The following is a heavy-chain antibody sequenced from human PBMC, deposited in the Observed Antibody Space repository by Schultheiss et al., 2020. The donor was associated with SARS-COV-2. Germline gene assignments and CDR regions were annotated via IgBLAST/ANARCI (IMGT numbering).Heavy chain of an antibody. J-gene: IGHJ6*02. V-gene: IGHV1-2*04. CDR1: GYTFTGYY. D-gene: IGHD3-22*01. CDR3: ARAIYYYDSSGYYYGYYYYGMDV. Sequence: ASVKVSCKASGYTFTGYYMHWVRQAPGQGLEWMGWINPNSGGTNYAQKFQGWVTMTRDTSISTAYMELSRLRSDDTAVYYCARAIYYYDSSGYYYGYYYYGMDVWGQGTTVTVSS. CDR2: INPNSGGT.